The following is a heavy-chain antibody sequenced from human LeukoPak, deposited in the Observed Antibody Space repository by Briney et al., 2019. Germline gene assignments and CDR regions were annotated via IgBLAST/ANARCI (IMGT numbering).Heavy chain of an antibody. Sequence: PGGSLRLSCAASGFTFSRFWMNWVRQAPGKGLEWVSSISSSSSYIYYAGSVKGRFTISRDNAKNSLFLQMNSLRAEDTAVYYCAREGYCSSTTCLPDYWGQGTLITVSS. CDR2: ISSSSSYI. CDR1: GFTFSRFW. D-gene: IGHD2-2*01. CDR3: AREGYCSSTTCLPDY. J-gene: IGHJ4*02. V-gene: IGHV3-21*01.